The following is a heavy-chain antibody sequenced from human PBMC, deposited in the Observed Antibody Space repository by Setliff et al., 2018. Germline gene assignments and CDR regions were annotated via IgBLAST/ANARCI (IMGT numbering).Heavy chain of an antibody. CDR2: IYPGDSDT. Sequence: PGASLKISCETSGYTFPIYWIGWVRQMPGKGLELMGIIYPGDSDTRYSPSFQGQVTISADKSIRTAYLQWSSLKASDTAMYYCARFGQQQTWFFDYWGQGTPVTVSS. CDR1: GYTFPIYW. J-gene: IGHJ4*02. CDR3: ARFGQQQTWFFDY. D-gene: IGHD6-13*01. V-gene: IGHV5-51*01.